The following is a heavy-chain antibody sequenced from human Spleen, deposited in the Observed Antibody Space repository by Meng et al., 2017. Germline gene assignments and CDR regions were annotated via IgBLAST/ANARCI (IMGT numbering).Heavy chain of an antibody. J-gene: IGHJ5*02. CDR1: GGSFSGYY. CDR2: INQSGST. V-gene: IGHV4-34*01. CDR3: VRSSAWVRTGFDP. D-gene: IGHD6-19*01. Sequence: QVQLQQWGAGRLKPSETLSLTCGVYGGSFSGYYWSWIRQPPGKGLEWIGEINQSGSTNYNPSLRSRVTISVDTSKNQFSLEVTSVTAADTAVYYCVRSSAWVRTGFDPWGQGTLVTVSS.